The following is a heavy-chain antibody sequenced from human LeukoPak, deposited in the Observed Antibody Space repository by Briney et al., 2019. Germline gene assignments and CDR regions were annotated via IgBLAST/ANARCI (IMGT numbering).Heavy chain of an antibody. D-gene: IGHD6-19*01. J-gene: IGHJ4*02. CDR3: AKEDEGITVAANVDY. CDR2: ISDSGGRT. Sequence: GGSLRLSCAASGFTFSNYAMSWVRQAPGKGLEWVSIISDSGGRTYYADSVKGRFTISRDNSKNTLYLQMNSLRAEDTAVYYCAKEDEGITVAANVDYWGQGTLVTVSS. V-gene: IGHV3-23*01. CDR1: GFTFSNYA.